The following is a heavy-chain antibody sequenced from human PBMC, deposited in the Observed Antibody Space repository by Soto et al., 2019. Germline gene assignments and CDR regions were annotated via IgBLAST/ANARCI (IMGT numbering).Heavy chain of an antibody. CDR3: ARDSGGAPHYYGSGSYRGMDV. CDR2: IIPIFGTA. Sequence: ASVKVSCKASGGTFSSYAISWVRQAPGQGLEWMGGIIPIFGTANYAQKFQGRVTITADESTSTAYMELRSLRSEDTAVYYCARDSGGAPHYYGSGSYRGMDVWGQGTTVTVSS. V-gene: IGHV1-69*13. CDR1: GGTFSSYA. J-gene: IGHJ6*02. D-gene: IGHD3-10*01.